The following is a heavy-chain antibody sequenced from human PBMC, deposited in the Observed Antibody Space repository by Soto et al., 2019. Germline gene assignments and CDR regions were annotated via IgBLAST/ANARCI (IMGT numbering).Heavy chain of an antibody. CDR1: GGSFSGYY. CDR2: INHSGST. V-gene: IGHV4-34*01. Sequence: QVHLQQWGAGLMKPSETLSLTFAVYGGSFSGYYRSWIRQPPGKGLEWIGEINHSGSTNYNPSLKSRITISADTSKNQFSRKLSSVAAADTAVYYCASTNSIGAIFGVAPYFNYWGQGTLVTVFS. D-gene: IGHD3-3*01. CDR3: ASTNSIGAIFGVAPYFNY. J-gene: IGHJ4*02.